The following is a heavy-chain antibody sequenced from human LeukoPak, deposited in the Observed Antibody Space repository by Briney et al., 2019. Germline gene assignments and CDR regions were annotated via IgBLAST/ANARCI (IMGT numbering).Heavy chain of an antibody. Sequence: GGSLRLSCAASGFTFSTFWMHWVRQAPGKGLVWVSRTNTDGSSITYADSVKGRFSTSRDNAKSTLFLQMNSLRAEDTAVYYCAEDLVGPYIWGQGTMVTVSS. D-gene: IGHD1-26*01. V-gene: IGHV3-74*01. CDR1: GFTFSTFW. J-gene: IGHJ3*02. CDR3: AEDLVGPYI. CDR2: TNTDGSSI.